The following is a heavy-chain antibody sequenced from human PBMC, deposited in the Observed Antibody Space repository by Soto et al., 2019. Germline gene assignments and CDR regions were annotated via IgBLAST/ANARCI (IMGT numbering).Heavy chain of an antibody. CDR2: IYYSGST. Sequence: QVQLQESGPGLVKPSQTLSLTCTVSGGSISSGDYYWSWIRQHPGKGLEWIGYIYYSGSTYYNPSLKSRVTISVDTSKNQSSLKLSSVTAADTAVYYCARWSSGSRQGFDPWGQGTLVTVSS. J-gene: IGHJ5*02. CDR3: ARWSSGSRQGFDP. V-gene: IGHV4-31*03. D-gene: IGHD2-15*01. CDR1: GGSISSGDYY.